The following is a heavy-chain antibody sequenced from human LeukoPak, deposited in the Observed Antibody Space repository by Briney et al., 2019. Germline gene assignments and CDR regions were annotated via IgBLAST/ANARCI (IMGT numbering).Heavy chain of an antibody. Sequence: GASVKVSCKASGYTFTSYGISWVRQAPGQGLEWMGWISAYNGNTNCAQKLQGRVTMTTDTSTSTAYMELRSLRSDDTAVYYCARDGYYYDSSGHPYYFDYWGQGTLVTVSS. CDR3: ARDGYYYDSSGHPYYFDY. D-gene: IGHD3-22*01. CDR1: GYTFTSYG. V-gene: IGHV1-18*01. CDR2: ISAYNGNT. J-gene: IGHJ4*02.